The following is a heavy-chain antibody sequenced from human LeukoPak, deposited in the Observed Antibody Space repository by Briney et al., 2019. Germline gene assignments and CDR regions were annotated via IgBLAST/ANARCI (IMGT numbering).Heavy chain of an antibody. V-gene: IGHV3-48*01. CDR3: ARDRGYCSGGSCPTHHNWFDP. CDR2: ISSSSSTI. J-gene: IGHJ5*02. D-gene: IGHD2-15*01. CDR1: GFTFSSYS. Sequence: GGSLRLSCAASGFTFSSYSMNWVRQAPGKGLEWVSYISSSSSTIYYADSVKGRFTISRDNAKNSLYLQMNSLRAEDTAVYYCARDRGYCSGGSCPTHHNWFDPWGQGTLVTVSS.